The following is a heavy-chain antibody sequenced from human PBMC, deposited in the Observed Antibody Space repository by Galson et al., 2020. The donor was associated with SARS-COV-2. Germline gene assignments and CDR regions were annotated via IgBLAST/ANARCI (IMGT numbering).Heavy chain of an antibody. Sequence: GSLKISCSASGFTFSDHNMIWVRQAPGKGLEWVSSISGSTSYKYYADSVKGRFTISRDNAKNSLYLQMDSLRAEDTGVYYCARDMGTGFRMYWYFDLWGRGTLVTV. J-gene: IGHJ2*01. D-gene: IGHD2-8*02. CDR3: ARDMGTGFRMYWYFDL. V-gene: IGHV3-21*01. CDR2: ISGSTSYK. CDR1: GFTFSDHN.